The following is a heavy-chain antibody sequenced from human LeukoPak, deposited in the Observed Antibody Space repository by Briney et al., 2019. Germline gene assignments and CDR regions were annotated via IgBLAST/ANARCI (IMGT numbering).Heavy chain of an antibody. CDR2: INPNSGGT. J-gene: IGHJ4*02. D-gene: IGHD6-19*01. CDR3: AREGSGWYLNYHDY. Sequence: ASVKVSCKASGYAFTGYYMHWVRQAPGQGLEWMGWINPNSGGTNYAQKFQGRVTMTRDTSISTAYMELSRLRSDDTVVYYCAREGSGWYLNYHDYWGQGTLVTVSS. V-gene: IGHV1-2*02. CDR1: GYAFTGYY.